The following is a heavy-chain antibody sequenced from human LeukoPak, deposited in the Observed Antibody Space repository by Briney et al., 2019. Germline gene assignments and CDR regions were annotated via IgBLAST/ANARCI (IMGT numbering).Heavy chain of an antibody. Sequence: ASVKVSCKASGYTFTGYYMHWVRQAPGQGLEWMGIINPSGGSTSYAQKFQGRVTMTRDTSTSTVYMELSSLRSEDTAVYYCARDGDGSGSHYYMDVWGKGTTVTISS. D-gene: IGHD3-10*01. V-gene: IGHV1-46*01. CDR2: INPSGGST. CDR1: GYTFTGYY. CDR3: ARDGDGSGSHYYMDV. J-gene: IGHJ6*03.